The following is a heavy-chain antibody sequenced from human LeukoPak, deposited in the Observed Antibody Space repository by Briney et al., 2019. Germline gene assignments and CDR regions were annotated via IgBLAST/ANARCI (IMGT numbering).Heavy chain of an antibody. CDR2: IYDSGST. V-gene: IGHV4-30-4*01. Sequence: PSETLSLTCTVSGASIRSGDYYWSWMRQPPGKGLEWIGYIYDSGSTYYNPSLKSRITIAVDTSENRFSLKLSSVTATDTAVYYCARDCSSGSCYGAFDIWGQGTMVSVSS. CDR3: ARDCSSGSCYGAFDI. D-gene: IGHD2-15*01. J-gene: IGHJ3*02. CDR1: GASIRSGDYY.